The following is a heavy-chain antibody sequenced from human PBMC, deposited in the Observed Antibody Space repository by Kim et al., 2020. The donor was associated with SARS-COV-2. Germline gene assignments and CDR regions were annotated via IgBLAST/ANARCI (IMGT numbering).Heavy chain of an antibody. CDR1: GGSISSSSYY. CDR2: IYYSGST. CDR3: ARAYCSSTSCYYDYYYGMDV. V-gene: IGHV4-39*01. D-gene: IGHD2-2*01. J-gene: IGHJ6*02. Sequence: SETLSLTCTVSGGSISSSSYYWGWIRQPPGKGLEWIGSIYYSGSTYYNPSLKSRVTISVDTSKNQFSLKLSSVTAADTAVYYCARAYCSSTSCYYDYYYGMDVWGQGTTVTVSS.